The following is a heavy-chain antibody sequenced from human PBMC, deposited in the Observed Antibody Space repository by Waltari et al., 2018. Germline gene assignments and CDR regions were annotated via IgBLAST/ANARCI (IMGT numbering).Heavy chain of an antibody. CDR3: AKTKSNYFDF. CDR2: MYNDGST. CDR1: GFTVSSNY. Sequence: EVQLVESGGGLIQPGGSLRLSCAASGFTVSSNYMSWVRQAPGKGLAWVSVMYNDGSTYYADSVKGRCTISRDNSKNTLYLQMNSLRAEDTAVYYCAKTKSNYFDFWGQGTLVTVSA. D-gene: IGHD4-4*01. V-gene: IGHV3-53*01. J-gene: IGHJ4*02.